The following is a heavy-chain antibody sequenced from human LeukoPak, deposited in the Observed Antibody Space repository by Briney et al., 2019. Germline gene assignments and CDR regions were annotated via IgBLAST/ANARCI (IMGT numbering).Heavy chain of an antibody. CDR2: IYHSGST. J-gene: IGHJ4*02. CDR3: AGSSTSYDY. V-gene: IGHV4-38-2*01. Sequence: SETLSLTCAVSGYSISSGYYWGWIRQPPGKGLEWIGSIYHSGSTYYNPSLKSRVTISVDTSKHQFSLKLSSVTAADTAVYYCAGSSTSYDYWGQGTLVTVSS. D-gene: IGHD2-2*01. CDR1: GYSISSGYY.